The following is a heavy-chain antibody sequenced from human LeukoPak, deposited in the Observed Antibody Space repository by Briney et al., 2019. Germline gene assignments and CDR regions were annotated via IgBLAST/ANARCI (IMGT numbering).Heavy chain of an antibody. CDR2: INHSGST. V-gene: IGHV4-34*01. J-gene: IGHJ4*02. CDR1: GGSFSGYY. CDR3: AIPHYDYVWGSYASFDY. D-gene: IGHD3-16*01. Sequence: SETLSLTCAVYGGSFSGYYWSWIRQPPGKGLEWIGEINHSGSTNYNPSLKSRVTISVDTSKNQFSLKLSSVTAADTAVYYCAIPHYDYVWGSYASFDYWGQGTLVTVSS.